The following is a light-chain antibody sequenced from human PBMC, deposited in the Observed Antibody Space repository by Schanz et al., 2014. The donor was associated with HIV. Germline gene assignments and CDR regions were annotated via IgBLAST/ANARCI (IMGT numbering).Light chain of an antibody. CDR3: QQRSNWAPGLT. J-gene: IGKJ4*01. CDR1: QTVSNN. Sequence: EIVMTQSPGTLSVSPGERATLSCRASQTVSNNLAWYQQKPGQAPRLLIYGASTRVTGIPARFSGSGSGTEFTLTISGLEPEDFAVYYCQQRSNWAPGLTFGGGTKVEIK. CDR2: GAS. V-gene: IGKV3-15*01.